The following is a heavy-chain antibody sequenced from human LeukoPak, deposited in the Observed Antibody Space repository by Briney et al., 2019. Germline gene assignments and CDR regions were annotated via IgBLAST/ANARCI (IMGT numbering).Heavy chain of an antibody. CDR2: LKSKTDGGTT. CDR3: TTDLQLVGATRAVDY. Sequence: NPGGSLRLSCAASGFTFSNAWMTWVRQVPGKGLEWVGRLKSKTDGGTTDYAAPVKGRFTISRDDSKSIAYLQMNSLKTEDTAVYYCTTDLQLVGATRAVDYWGQGTLVTVSS. D-gene: IGHD1-26*01. V-gene: IGHV3-15*01. CDR1: GFTFSNAW. J-gene: IGHJ4*02.